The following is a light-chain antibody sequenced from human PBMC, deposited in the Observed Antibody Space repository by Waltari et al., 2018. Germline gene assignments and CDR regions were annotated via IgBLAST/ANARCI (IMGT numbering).Light chain of an antibody. CDR2: AAS. Sequence: EIVLTQSPGTLSLSPGERATLSCRASQSVSRALAWYQQKPGQAPRLLIYAASTRATGVPDRFSGSGSGTDFSLTISRLDPEDFAVYYCQHYVILPVTFGQGTKVEI. CDR3: QHYVILPVT. J-gene: IGKJ1*01. V-gene: IGKV3-20*01. CDR1: QSVSRA.